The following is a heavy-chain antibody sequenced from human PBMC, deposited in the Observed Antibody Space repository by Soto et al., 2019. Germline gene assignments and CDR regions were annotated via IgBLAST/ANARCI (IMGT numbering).Heavy chain of an antibody. CDR2: IRNKVNNYAT. CDR3: TSLTRVDGWTGGRYFDL. Sequence: EVQLVESGGGLVQPGGSRKLSCEASGFSLSRSAMHWVRQASGRGLARVGRIRNKVNNYATVYAASVTGRFTISRDDSKNTAYLQRNSLKTEDTAFYYCTSLTRVDGWTGGRYFDLWGRGTLVTVSS. CDR1: GFSLSRSA. J-gene: IGHJ2*01. V-gene: IGHV3-73*02. D-gene: IGHD3-3*01.